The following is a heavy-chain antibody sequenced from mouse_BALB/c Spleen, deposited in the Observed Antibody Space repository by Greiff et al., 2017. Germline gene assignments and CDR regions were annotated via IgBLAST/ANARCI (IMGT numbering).Heavy chain of an antibody. CDR3: ARRGGRYFDD. Sequence: VQLQQSGAELVRPGVSVKISCKGSGYTFTDYAMHWVKQSHAKSLEWIGVISTYYGDASYNQKFKGKATMTVDKSSSTAYMELARLTSEDSAIYYCARRGGRYFDDWGQGTTLTVSS. J-gene: IGHJ2*01. V-gene: IGHV1S137*01. CDR2: ISTYYGDA. CDR1: GYTFTDYA.